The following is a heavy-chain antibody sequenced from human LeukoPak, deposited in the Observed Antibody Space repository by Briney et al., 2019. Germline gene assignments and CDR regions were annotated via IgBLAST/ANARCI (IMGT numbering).Heavy chain of an antibody. D-gene: IGHD2-15*01. CDR3: TTFYCSGGSCTDY. J-gene: IGHJ4*02. V-gene: IGHV3-15*01. CDR2: IKSKTDGGTT. Sequence: GGSLRLSCAASGFTFGSAWMSWVRQAPGKGLEWVGRIKSKTDGGTTDYAAPVKGRFTMSRDDSKNTLYLQMNSLKTEDTAMYYCTTFYCSGGSCTDYWGQGALVTVSS. CDR1: GFTFGSAW.